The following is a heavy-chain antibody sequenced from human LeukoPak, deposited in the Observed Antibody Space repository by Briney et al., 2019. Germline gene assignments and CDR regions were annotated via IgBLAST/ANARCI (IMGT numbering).Heavy chain of an antibody. J-gene: IGHJ3*02. CDR2: IYSGGST. D-gene: IGHD6-19*01. CDR1: GFTVSNNY. V-gene: IGHV3-66*04. CDR3: AKQSIAVAGRGAFDI. Sequence: QPGGSLRLSCAASGFTVSNNYMSWVRQAPGKGLEWVSVIYSGGSTYYADSVKGRFTISRDNSKNTLYLQMNSLRAEDTAVYYCAKQSIAVAGRGAFDIWGQGTMVTVPS.